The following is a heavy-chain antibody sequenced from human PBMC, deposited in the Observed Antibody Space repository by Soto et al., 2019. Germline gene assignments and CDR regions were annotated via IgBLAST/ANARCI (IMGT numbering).Heavy chain of an antibody. CDR3: ARSSGWYTEDAFDI. D-gene: IGHD6-19*01. CDR1: GGSFSGYY. J-gene: IGHJ3*02. CDR2: INHSGST. Sequence: QVQLQQWGAGLLKPSETLSLTCAVYGGSFSGYYWSWIRQPPGKGLEWIGEINHSGSTNYNPSLKSRVTISVDTSKNQFSLKLSSVTAADTAAYYCARSSGWYTEDAFDIWGQGTMVTVSS. V-gene: IGHV4-34*01.